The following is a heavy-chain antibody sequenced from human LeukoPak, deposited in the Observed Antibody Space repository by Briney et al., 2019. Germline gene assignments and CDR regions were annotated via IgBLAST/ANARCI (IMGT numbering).Heavy chain of an antibody. CDR3: ARSFWYLLPTMYDY. D-gene: IGHD3-10*02. CDR1: GYTFTSYA. J-gene: IGHJ4*02. Sequence: ASVKVSCKASGYTFTSYAMNWVRQAPGQGLQWMGWINTNTGNPTYAQGFTGRFVFSLDTSVSTAYLQISSLKAEDTAVYYCARSFWYLLPTMYDYWGQGTLVTVSS. V-gene: IGHV7-4-1*02. CDR2: INTNTGNP.